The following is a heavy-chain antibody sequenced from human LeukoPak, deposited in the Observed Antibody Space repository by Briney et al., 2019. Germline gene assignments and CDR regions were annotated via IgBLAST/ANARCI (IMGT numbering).Heavy chain of an antibody. CDR1: GYSFSSYW. CDR2: IYPGDSDT. J-gene: IGHJ4*02. CDR3: ARTIGDSYGLDYFDY. Sequence: GESLKISCKGSGYSFSSYWIGWVRQMPGEGLEWMVIIYPGDSDTRYSPSFQGQVTISADKSISTAYLKWRSLKAADAAMYYCARTIGDSYGLDYFDYGGQGTLVTVSS. V-gene: IGHV5-51*01. D-gene: IGHD5-18*01.